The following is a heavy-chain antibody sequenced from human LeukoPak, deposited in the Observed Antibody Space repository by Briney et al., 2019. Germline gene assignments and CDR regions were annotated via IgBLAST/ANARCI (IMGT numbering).Heavy chain of an antibody. Sequence: SGGSLRLSCVTSGFTFSRYSKRWVRQAPGKGREWVSSIYFTGNYISYADSVKGRFTISRDNAKNSLYLQMNSLRAEDTAVYYCAREFNTVGNFDYWGQGTLVTVSS. D-gene: IGHD3-10*01. CDR1: GFTFSRYS. V-gene: IGHV3-21*01. CDR2: IYFTGNYI. J-gene: IGHJ4*02. CDR3: AREFNTVGNFDY.